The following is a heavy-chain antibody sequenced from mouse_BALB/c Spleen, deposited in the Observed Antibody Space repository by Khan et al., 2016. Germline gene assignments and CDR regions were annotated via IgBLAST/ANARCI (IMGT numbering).Heavy chain of an antibody. V-gene: IGHV7-3*02. J-gene: IGHJ2*01. Sequence: EVELVESGGGLVQPGGSLRLSCATSGFTFTDYYMSWVRQPPGKALEWLGFIRNKANGYTTEYSASVKGRFTISRDNSQRILYLQMNTLRAEASATYCCVWKDPHYGYGRQPFDYAGPGTTLTGSS. CDR3: VWKDPHYGYGRQPFDY. CDR1: GFTFTDYY. CDR2: IRNKANGYTT. D-gene: IGHD2-2*01.